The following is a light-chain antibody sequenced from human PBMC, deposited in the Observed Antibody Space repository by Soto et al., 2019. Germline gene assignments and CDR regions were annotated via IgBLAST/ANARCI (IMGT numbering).Light chain of an antibody. CDR2: SAS. CDR1: QDIRTD. V-gene: IGKV1-6*01. Sequence: IQMTQSPSTLSASVGDRVTITCRATQDIRTDLGWYQQKPGKAPKLLIYSASSLQSGVPSRFTGTASGTDFTLTISSLQPEDFATYYCLQDFNYPWTFGQGTKVDIK. J-gene: IGKJ1*01. CDR3: LQDFNYPWT.